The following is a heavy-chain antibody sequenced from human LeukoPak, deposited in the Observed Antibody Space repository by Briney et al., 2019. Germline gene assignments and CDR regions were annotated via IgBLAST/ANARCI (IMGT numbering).Heavy chain of an antibody. CDR3: AKPRPRYCSSTNCPNWFDP. J-gene: IGHJ5*02. D-gene: IGHD2-2*01. V-gene: IGHV3-23*01. CDR1: GFTFSSYA. Sequence: GGSLRLSCAASGFTFSSYAMSWVRQAPGKGLEWVSAISGSGGSTYYADSVKGRFTISRDNSKNTLYLQMNSLRAEDTAVYYCAKPRPRYCSSTNCPNWFDPWGQGTLVTVSS. CDR2: ISGSGGST.